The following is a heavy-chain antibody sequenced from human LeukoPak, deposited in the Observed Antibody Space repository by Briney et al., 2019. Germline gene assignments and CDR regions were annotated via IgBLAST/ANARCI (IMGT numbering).Heavy chain of an antibody. V-gene: IGHV3-11*06. CDR1: GFTLSDSY. CDR3: ARESGWNFFDY. J-gene: IGHJ4*02. CDR2: INTVSSYI. D-gene: IGHD6-19*01. Sequence: GGSLRLSCAASGFTLSDSYMSWIRQAPGKGLEWVSSINTVSSYIKYADSVKGRFTISRDNAKNSLYLQMNSLRAEDTAVYYCARESGWNFFDYWGQGTLVTVSS.